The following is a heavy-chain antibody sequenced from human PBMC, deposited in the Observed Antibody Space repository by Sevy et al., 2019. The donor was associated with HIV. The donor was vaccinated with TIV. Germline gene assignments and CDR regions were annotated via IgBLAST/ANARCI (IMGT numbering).Heavy chain of an antibody. D-gene: IGHD2-21*01. CDR3: TTDSQKQEFRSYYYGMDV. J-gene: IGHJ6*02. Sequence: GGSLRLSCAASGFTFSNAWMSWVRQAPGKGLEWVGRIKSKTVGGTTDYAAPVKGRFTISRDDSKNTLYLQMNSLKTEDTAVYYCTTDSQKQEFRSYYYGMDVWGQGTTVTVSS. CDR1: GFTFSNAW. CDR2: IKSKTVGGTT. V-gene: IGHV3-15*01.